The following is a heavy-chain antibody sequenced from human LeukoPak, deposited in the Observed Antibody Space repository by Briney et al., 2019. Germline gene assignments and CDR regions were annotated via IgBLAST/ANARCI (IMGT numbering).Heavy chain of an antibody. CDR3: ARDRAWNYFDY. CDR2: ISNDGSRK. J-gene: IGHJ4*02. D-gene: IGHD3-3*01. CDR1: GFTFSSFA. V-gene: IGHV3-30*03. Sequence: GGSLRLSCAASGFTFSSFAMSWVRQAPGKGLEWVAIISNDGSRKYYAHSVEGRFTISRDNSKNTLYLQMDSLRAEDTAVYYCARDRAWNYFDYWGQGTLVTVSS.